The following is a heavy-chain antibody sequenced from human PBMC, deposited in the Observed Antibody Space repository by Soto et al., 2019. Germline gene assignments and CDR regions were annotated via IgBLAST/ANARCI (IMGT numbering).Heavy chain of an antibody. Sequence: QVQLQESGPGLVKPSQTLSLTCTVSGGSISSGGYYWSWIRQHPGKGLEWIGYIYYSGSTYYNPSLKCRVTISVDTPKNQFSLRLSSVTAADTAVYYCARGSYYDSSGYYDYWGQGTLVTVSS. CDR3: ARGSYYDSSGYYDY. D-gene: IGHD3-22*01. V-gene: IGHV4-31*03. J-gene: IGHJ4*02. CDR1: GGSISSGGYY. CDR2: IYYSGST.